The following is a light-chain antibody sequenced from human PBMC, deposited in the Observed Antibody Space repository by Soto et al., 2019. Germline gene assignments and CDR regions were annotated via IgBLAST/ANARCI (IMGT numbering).Light chain of an antibody. CDR2: EVS. CDR3: NTYTSLSTRV. V-gene: IGLV2-14*01. J-gene: IGLJ1*01. Sequence: QSVLTQPASVSGSPGQSITISCTGTSSDVGGYNYVSWYQQHPGKAPKLIIYEVSNRPSGVSNRFSGSKSGNTASLTISGLQAEDEADYYCNTYTSLSTRVFGTGTKLTVL. CDR1: SSDVGGYNY.